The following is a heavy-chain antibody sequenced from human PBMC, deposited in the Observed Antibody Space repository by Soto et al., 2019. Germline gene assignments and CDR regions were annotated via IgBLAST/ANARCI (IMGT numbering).Heavy chain of an antibody. CDR1: GFSLSTSGMC. CDR3: ARILDYGDQYYFDY. V-gene: IGHV2-70*11. Sequence: SGPTLVNPTQTLTLTCTFSGFSLSTSGMCVSWIRQPPGKALEWLARIDRDDDKYYSTSLKTRLTISKDTSKNQVVLTMTNMDPVDTATYYCARILDYGDQYYFDYWGQGTLVTVSS. D-gene: IGHD4-17*01. J-gene: IGHJ4*02. CDR2: IDRDDDK.